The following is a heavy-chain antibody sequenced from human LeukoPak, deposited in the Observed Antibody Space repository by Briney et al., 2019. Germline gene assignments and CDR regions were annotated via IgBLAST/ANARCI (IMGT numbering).Heavy chain of an antibody. CDR1: GDIVSSNIAA. CDR2: TYYRSKWYN. J-gene: IGHJ4*02. Sequence: SQTLSLTCAISGDIVSSNIAAWNWIRQSPSRGLEWLGRTYYRSKWYNDYAVSVKSRITINPDISKNQFSLQLNSVTPEDTAVYYCARSPSPYSSGWYFDYWGQGTLVTVSS. D-gene: IGHD6-19*01. V-gene: IGHV6-1*01. CDR3: ARSPSPYSSGWYFDY.